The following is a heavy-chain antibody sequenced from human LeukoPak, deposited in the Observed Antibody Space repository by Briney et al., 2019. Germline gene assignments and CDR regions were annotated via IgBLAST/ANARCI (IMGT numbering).Heavy chain of an antibody. CDR3: ARQIGYYYDSSGYYFPAEFDY. J-gene: IGHJ4*02. Sequence: ASLWVSCEASRYTPTGYYMHCVRQTPGQGGEWRGRINPNSGGTNYAQKFQGSVTMTRDTSISTAYMELSRLRSDDTAVYYCARQIGYYYDSSGYYFPAEFDYWGQGTLVTVSS. CDR1: RYTPTGYY. D-gene: IGHD3-22*01. V-gene: IGHV1-2*06. CDR2: INPNSGGT.